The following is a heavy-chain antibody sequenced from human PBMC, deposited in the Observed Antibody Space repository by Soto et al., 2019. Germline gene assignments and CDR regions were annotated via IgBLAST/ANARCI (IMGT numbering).Heavy chain of an antibody. CDR2: VFSSVSA. CDR3: TRVGKTKGDT. D-gene: IGHD1-1*01. Sequence: SETLSLTCLVSGVSALSYTWSWVRQLANKGWEWIGRVFSSVSATYSPSLKSRVRISMDTPENRISLKLDSLTAADAGVHYCTRVGKTKGDTWGPVTLVTVSS. CDR1: GVSALSYT. J-gene: IGHJ4*02. V-gene: IGHV4-4*07.